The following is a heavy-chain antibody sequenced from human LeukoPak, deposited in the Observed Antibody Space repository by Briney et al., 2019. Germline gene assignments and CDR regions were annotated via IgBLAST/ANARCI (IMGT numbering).Heavy chain of an antibody. CDR3: ARAFLVRDYFDY. J-gene: IGHJ4*02. V-gene: IGHV1-8*01. CDR2: MNPNSGNT. Sequence: ASVKVSCKASGYTFTSYDINWVRQATGQGLEWMGWMNPNSGNTGYAQKFQGRVTMTRNTSISTAYMELSSLRSDDTAVYYCARAFLVRDYFDYWGQGTLVTVSS. D-gene: IGHD3-3*01. CDR1: GYTFTSYD.